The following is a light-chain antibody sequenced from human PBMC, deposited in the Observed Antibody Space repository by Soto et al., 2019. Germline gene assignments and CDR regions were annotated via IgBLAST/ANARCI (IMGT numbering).Light chain of an antibody. V-gene: IGLV1-47*01. CDR3: AAWDDRLSGHVM. CDR2: KNS. J-gene: IGLJ3*02. CDR1: RSNVGSNF. Sequence: QSVLTQPPSASATPGQSVTISCSGSRSNVGSNFVFWYQQLPGKTPQLLIYKNSPRPSGVPDRFSGSKSGTSASVAISGLRSEDEADYYCAAWDDRLSGHVMFGGGTKLTVL.